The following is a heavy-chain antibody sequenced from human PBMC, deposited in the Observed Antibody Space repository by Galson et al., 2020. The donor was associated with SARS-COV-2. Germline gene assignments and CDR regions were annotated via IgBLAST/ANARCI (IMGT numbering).Heavy chain of an antibody. D-gene: IGHD3-10*01. V-gene: IGHV3-53*01. J-gene: IGHJ5*02. CDR3: TTPGGAA. CDR2: IFIAGGT. Sequence: GGSLRLSCVASGFTVSRDYRTWGRQAQGKGLEWISVIFIAGGTNYADSVKGRFTMSRDNSKNTLFLQMNSLRVEDTAVYYCTTPGGAAWGQGTRVTVSS. CDR1: GFTVSRDY.